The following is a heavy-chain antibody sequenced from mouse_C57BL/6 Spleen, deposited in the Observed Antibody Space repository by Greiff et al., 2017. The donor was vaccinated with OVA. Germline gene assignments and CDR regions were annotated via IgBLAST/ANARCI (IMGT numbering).Heavy chain of an antibody. CDR1: GFTFSDYG. V-gene: IGHV5-17*01. CDR3: ARITGTRAMDY. J-gene: IGHJ4*01. Sequence: EVNVVESGGGLVKPGGSLKLSCAASGFTFSDYGMHWVRQAPEKGLEWVAYISSGSSTIYYADTVKGRFTISRDNAKNTLFLQMTSLRSEDTAMYYCARITGTRAMDYWGQGTSVTVSS. CDR2: ISSGSSTI. D-gene: IGHD4-1*01.